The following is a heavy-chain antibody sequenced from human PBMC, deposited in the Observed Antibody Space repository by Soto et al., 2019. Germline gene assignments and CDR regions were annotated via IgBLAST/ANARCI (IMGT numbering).Heavy chain of an antibody. J-gene: IGHJ4*02. CDR1: VFTFSSYS. CDR2: ISSSSSYI. V-gene: IGHV3-21*01. CDR3: ARESGYYYGGPK. Sequence: GGYLRLSCSASVFTFSSYSMNWVRQAPGKGLEWVSSISSSSSYIYYADSVKGRFTISRDNAKNSLYLQMNSLRAEDTAVYYCARESGYYYGGPKWGQGNLVTVSS. D-gene: IGHD3-22*01.